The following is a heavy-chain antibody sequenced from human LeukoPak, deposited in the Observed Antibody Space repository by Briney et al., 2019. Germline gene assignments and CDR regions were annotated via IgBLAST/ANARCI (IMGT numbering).Heavy chain of an antibody. D-gene: IGHD2-2*01. V-gene: IGHV4-38-2*02. CDR2: IYHSGST. CDR3: ARGRLDQLLRASKLRTKYYYYMDV. J-gene: IGHJ6*03. CDR1: GYSISSGYY. Sequence: SETLSLTCTVSGYSISSGYYWGWIRQPPGKGLEWIGSIYHSGSTYYNPSLKSRVTISVDTSKNQFSLKLSSVTAADTAVYYCARGRLDQLLRASKLRTKYYYYMDVWGKGTTVTVSS.